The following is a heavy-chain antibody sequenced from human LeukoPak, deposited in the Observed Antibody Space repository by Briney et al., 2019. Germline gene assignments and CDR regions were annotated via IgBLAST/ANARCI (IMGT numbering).Heavy chain of an antibody. CDR2: ISYDGRTT. D-gene: IGHD6-13*01. Sequence: SGGSLRLSCAASGFTFSSYGMHWVRQAPGKGLEWLAVISYDGRTTFYADSVKGRFTISRDNSKNTVDLQMSSLRAEATAVYYCAKEFTSYTSGWFFQHWGQGTLVTVSS. CDR3: AKEFTSYTSGWFFQH. V-gene: IGHV3-30*18. CDR1: GFTFSSYG. J-gene: IGHJ1*01.